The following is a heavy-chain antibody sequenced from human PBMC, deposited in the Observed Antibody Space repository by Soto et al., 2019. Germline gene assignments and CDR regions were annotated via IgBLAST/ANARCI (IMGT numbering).Heavy chain of an antibody. V-gene: IGHV1-69*02. Sequence: QVQLVQSGAEVKKPGSSVKVSGKASGGTFSSYTISWVRQAPGQGLEWMGRIIPILGIANYAQKFQGRVTITADKSTSTAYMELSSLRSEDTAVYYCASAGGLSYYYYGMDVWGQGTTVTVSS. J-gene: IGHJ6*02. D-gene: IGHD1-1*01. CDR3: ASAGGLSYYYYGMDV. CDR1: GGTFSSYT. CDR2: IIPILGIA.